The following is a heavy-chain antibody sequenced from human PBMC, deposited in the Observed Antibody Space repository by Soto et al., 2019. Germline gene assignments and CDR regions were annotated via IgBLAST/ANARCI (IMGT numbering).Heavy chain of an antibody. CDR2: IHTGGST. CDR1: GFTVSSKY. D-gene: IGHD4-17*01. Sequence: EMQLVESGGGLIQPGGSLRLSCAASGFTVSSKYMNWVRQAPGKGLEWVSVIHTGGSTYYADSVKGRFTISRDNSKNTLYLQMNRLRAEDTAVYFCAREWTTVTTLGGMDVWGQGTTVTVSS. J-gene: IGHJ6*02. V-gene: IGHV3-53*01. CDR3: AREWTTVTTLGGMDV.